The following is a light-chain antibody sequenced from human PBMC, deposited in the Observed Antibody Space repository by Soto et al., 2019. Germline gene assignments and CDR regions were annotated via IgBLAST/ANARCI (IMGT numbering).Light chain of an antibody. CDR3: CSYTSYSPYV. V-gene: IGLV2-14*01. J-gene: IGLJ1*01. CDR1: SSDFGGYNF. CDR2: AVS. Sequence: QSALTRPASVSGSPGQSITISCTGTSSDFGGYNFVSWYQHRPGKAPKLMIYAVSNRPSGVSNRFSGSKSGNTASLTISGLQAEDEADYYCCSYTSYSPYVFGTGTKVTVL.